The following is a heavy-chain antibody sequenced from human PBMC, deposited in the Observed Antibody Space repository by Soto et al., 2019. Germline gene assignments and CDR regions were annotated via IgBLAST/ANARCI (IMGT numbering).Heavy chain of an antibody. CDR3: VRSSGQPYYYYGMDV. CDR2: INHSGST. D-gene: IGHD6-19*01. J-gene: IGHJ6*02. Sequence: SETLSLTCAVYGGSFSGYYWSWIRQPPGKGLEWIGEINHSGSTNYNPSLKSRVTISVDTSKNQFSLKLSSVTAADTAVYYCVRSSGQPYYYYGMDVWGQGTTVTVSS. CDR1: GGSFSGYY. V-gene: IGHV4-34*01.